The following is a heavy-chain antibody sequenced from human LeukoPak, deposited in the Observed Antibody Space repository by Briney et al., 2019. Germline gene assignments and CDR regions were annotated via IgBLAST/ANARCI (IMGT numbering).Heavy chain of an antibody. Sequence: PSETLSLTCTVSGGSISSSSYYWGWLRQPPGKGLEWIGSIYYSESTYYNPSLKSRVTISVDTSKNQFFLKLSSVTAADTAVYYCGRGYRGRQQLDAFDIWGQGTMVTVSS. CDR1: GGSISSSSYY. V-gene: IGHV4-39*07. J-gene: IGHJ3*02. CDR2: IYYSEST. CDR3: GRGYRGRQQLDAFDI. D-gene: IGHD6-13*01.